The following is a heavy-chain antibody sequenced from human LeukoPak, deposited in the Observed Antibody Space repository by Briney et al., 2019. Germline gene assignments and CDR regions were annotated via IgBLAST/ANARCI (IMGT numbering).Heavy chain of an antibody. D-gene: IGHD2-15*01. Sequence: GGSLRLSCAASGFTFSSYAMSWVRQAPGKGLEWVSSISSSSSYIYYADSVKGRFTISRDNAKNSLYLQMNSLRAEDTAVYYCARDQGVADLRVYYYYGMDVWGQGTTVTVSS. CDR1: GFTFSSYA. J-gene: IGHJ6*02. V-gene: IGHV3-21*01. CDR2: ISSSSSYI. CDR3: ARDQGVADLRVYYYYGMDV.